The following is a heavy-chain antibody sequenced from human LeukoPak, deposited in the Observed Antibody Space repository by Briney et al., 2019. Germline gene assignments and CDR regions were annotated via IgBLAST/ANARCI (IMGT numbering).Heavy chain of an antibody. Sequence: GGSLRLSCAASGFTFSSYAMHWVRQAPGKGLEWVAVISYDGSNKYYADSVKGRFTISRDNSKNTLYLQMNSLRAEDTAVYYCARENADASDYWGQGTLVTVSS. D-gene: IGHD2-2*01. CDR2: ISYDGSNK. J-gene: IGHJ4*02. V-gene: IGHV3-30-3*01. CDR1: GFTFSSYA. CDR3: ARENADASDY.